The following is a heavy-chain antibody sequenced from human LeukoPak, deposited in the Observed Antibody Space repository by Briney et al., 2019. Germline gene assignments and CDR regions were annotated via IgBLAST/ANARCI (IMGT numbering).Heavy chain of an antibody. V-gene: IGHV4-34*01. CDR3: ARGRLSSSWHTGAMKSFDY. CDR1: GGSFSVYY. Sequence: SETLSLTCAVYGGSFSVYYWSWIRQPQGKGLEWIGEINHSGSTNYNPSLKSRVTISVDTSKNQFSLKLSSVTAADTAVYYCARGRLSSSWHTGAMKSFDYWGQGTLVTVSS. CDR2: INHSGST. D-gene: IGHD6-13*01. J-gene: IGHJ4*02.